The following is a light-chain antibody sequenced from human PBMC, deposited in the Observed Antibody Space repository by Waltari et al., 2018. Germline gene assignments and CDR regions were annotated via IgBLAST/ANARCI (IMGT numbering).Light chain of an antibody. V-gene: IGLV2-14*01. CDR2: AVS. J-gene: IGLJ2*01. Sequence: SALTQPDSVSGSPGQSLTISCSGFSSDSGGSEYVPWYQQHPGKAPKGIIYAVSNRPSGVSTRFSGSKSGSSASLTISGLQAEDEADYYCSSFTSSTTGIFGGGTKLTVL. CDR1: SSDSGGSEY. CDR3: SSFTSSTTGI.